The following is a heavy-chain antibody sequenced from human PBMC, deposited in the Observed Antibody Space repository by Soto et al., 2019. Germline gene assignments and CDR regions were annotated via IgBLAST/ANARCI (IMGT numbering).Heavy chain of an antibody. Sequence: EVQLVQSGGGLVQPGGSLRLSCAASGFTFSSYEMNWVRQAPGKGLEWLSYISSVDSTIYYADSVKGRFTVSRDNAKNSLYLQMNSLRVEDTAVYFCARDRRWGYGSGGYCDYWGQGTLVTVSS. J-gene: IGHJ4*02. CDR1: GFTFSSYE. CDR3: ARDRRWGYGSGGYCDY. D-gene: IGHD3-10*01. V-gene: IGHV3-48*03. CDR2: ISSVDSTI.